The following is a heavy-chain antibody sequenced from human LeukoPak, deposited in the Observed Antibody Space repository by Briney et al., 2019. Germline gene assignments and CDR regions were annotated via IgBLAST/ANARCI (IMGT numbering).Heavy chain of an antibody. CDR2: ISGSGGST. Sequence: GGSLRLSCAASGFTFSSYAMSWVRQAPGKGLEWVSAISGSGGSTYYADSVEGRFTISRDNSKNTLYLQMNSLRAEDTAVYYCAKDTKDYDFWSGYFPPEYSQHWGQGTLVTVSS. CDR3: AKDTKDYDFWSGYFPPEYSQH. CDR1: GFTFSSYA. D-gene: IGHD3-3*01. J-gene: IGHJ1*01. V-gene: IGHV3-23*01.